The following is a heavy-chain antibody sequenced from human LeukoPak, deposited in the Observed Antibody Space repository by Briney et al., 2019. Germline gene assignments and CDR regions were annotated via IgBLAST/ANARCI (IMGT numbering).Heavy chain of an antibody. Sequence: SETLSLTCTVSGGSISSYYWSWIRQPPGKGLEWIGYIYYSGSTNYNPSLKSRVTISVDTSKNQFSLKLSSVTAADTAVYYCAGDVRRGYYDSSGYLDDYYYYMDVWGKGTTVTISS. CDR1: GGSISSYY. CDR2: IYYSGST. D-gene: IGHD3-22*01. CDR3: AGDVRRGYYDSSGYLDDYYYYMDV. J-gene: IGHJ6*03. V-gene: IGHV4-59*01.